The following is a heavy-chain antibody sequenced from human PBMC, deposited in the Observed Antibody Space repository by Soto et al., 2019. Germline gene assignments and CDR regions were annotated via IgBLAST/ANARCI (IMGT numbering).Heavy chain of an antibody. CDR2: ISSSSSTI. D-gene: IGHD6-19*01. V-gene: IGHV3-48*02. Sequence: GGSLRLSCAASGFTLSSYIMNWGRQAPGKGLEWVSYISSSSSTIYYADSVKGRFTISRDNAKNSLYLQMNSLRDEDTAVYYCARDYWAVAAYYYYYGMDVWGQGTTVTVSS. CDR1: GFTLSSYI. CDR3: ARDYWAVAAYYYYYGMDV. J-gene: IGHJ6*02.